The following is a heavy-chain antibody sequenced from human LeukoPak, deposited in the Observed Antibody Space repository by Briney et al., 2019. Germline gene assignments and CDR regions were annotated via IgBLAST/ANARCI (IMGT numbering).Heavy chain of an antibody. V-gene: IGHV4-34*01. Sequence: SETLSLTCAVYGGSFSADYWSWIRQPPGKGLDWIGEINHSGNTRYNPSLKSRVIISVDTSKNQFSPKLSSVAAADTAMYYCAGVPMHLWPREDYWGQGTLVTVSS. CDR3: AGVPMHLWPREDY. J-gene: IGHJ4*02. CDR2: INHSGNT. D-gene: IGHD3-16*01. CDR1: GGSFSADY.